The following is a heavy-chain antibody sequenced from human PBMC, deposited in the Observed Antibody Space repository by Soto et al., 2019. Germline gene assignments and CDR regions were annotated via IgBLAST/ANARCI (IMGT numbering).Heavy chain of an antibody. CDR1: GFTLSDYY. CDR2: SSSSGSAV. Sequence: QVQLVESGGGLVKPGGSLRLSCAASGFTLSDYYMSWIRQAPGKGLEWISYSSSSGSAVYYADSVKGRFTISRDNPKNSLNLQMNSLTAEDTAVYYCARGRWMANAYWGQGTLVTVSS. J-gene: IGHJ4*02. V-gene: IGHV3-11*01. CDR3: ARGRWMANAY. D-gene: IGHD5-12*01.